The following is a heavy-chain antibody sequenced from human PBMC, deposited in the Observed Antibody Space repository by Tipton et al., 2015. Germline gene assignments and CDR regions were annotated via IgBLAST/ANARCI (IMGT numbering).Heavy chain of an antibody. J-gene: IGHJ4*02. V-gene: IGHV4-59*04. CDR1: DGSISSYY. CDR2: ISHSGNT. D-gene: IGHD3-9*01. CDR3: ACQDYDSLTRDYQTVDY. Sequence: GLVKPSETLSLTCTVSDGSISSYYWSWIRQPPGKGLEWIGSISHSGNTYYNPSLKSRVTISVDTSKNQFSLKLTSVTAADTAVYYCACQDYDSLTRDYQTVDYWGQGTLVTVSS.